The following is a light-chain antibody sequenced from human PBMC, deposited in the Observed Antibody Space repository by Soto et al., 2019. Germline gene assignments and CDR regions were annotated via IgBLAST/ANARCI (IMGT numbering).Light chain of an antibody. CDR2: DAS. CDR3: QQYNDLPLT. Sequence: DIQMTQSPSSLSASVGDRVTITCRASQSISSYLNWYQQKPGKAPTLLIYDASVLETGVPSRFSGTGSGTDFTFTITSLQPEDSATYYCQQYNDLPLTFGGGTKVEI. V-gene: IGKV1-33*01. J-gene: IGKJ4*01. CDR1: QSISSY.